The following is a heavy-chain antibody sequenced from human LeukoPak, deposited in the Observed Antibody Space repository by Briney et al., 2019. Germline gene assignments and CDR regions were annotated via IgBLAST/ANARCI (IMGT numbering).Heavy chain of an antibody. CDR2: ISSSGSTI. D-gene: IGHD3-10*02. CDR1: GFTFSSYC. CDR3: AELGITMIGGV. J-gene: IGHJ6*04. Sequence: GGSLRLSCAASGFTFSSYCMNWVRQAPGKGLEWVSYISSSGSTIYYEDAVKGRFTISRGNAKNSLYLQMNSLRAEDTAVYYCAELGITMIGGVWGKGTTVTISS. V-gene: IGHV3-48*04.